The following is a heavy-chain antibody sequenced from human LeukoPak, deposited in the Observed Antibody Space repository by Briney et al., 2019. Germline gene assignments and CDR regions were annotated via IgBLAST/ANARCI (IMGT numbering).Heavy chain of an antibody. J-gene: IGHJ4*02. CDR1: GFTFSSYS. Sequence: GGSLRLSCAASGFTFSSYSMNWVRRAPGKGLEWVSAISGSGGSTYYADSVKGRSTISRDNSKNTLYLQMNSLRAEDTAVYYCANKAYCGGDCYWAYFDYWGQGTLVTVSS. V-gene: IGHV3-23*01. CDR3: ANKAYCGGDCYWAYFDY. CDR2: ISGSGGST. D-gene: IGHD2-21*02.